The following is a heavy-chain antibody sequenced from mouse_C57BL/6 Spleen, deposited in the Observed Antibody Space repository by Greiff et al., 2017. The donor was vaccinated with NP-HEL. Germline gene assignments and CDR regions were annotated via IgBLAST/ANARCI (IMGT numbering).Heavy chain of an antibody. V-gene: IGHV5-17*01. CDR2: ISSGGSTI. D-gene: IGHD2-14*01. J-gene: IGHJ2*01. Sequence: EVKLVQSGGGLVKPGGSLKLSCAASGFTFSDYGMHWVRQAPVQGLEWVAYISSGGSTIYYAETVKGRFTISRDNAKNTLFVQLTSLRSEDTAVYYCARGYYYFDYWGQGTTLTVSS. CDR1: GFTFSDYG. CDR3: ARGYYYFDY.